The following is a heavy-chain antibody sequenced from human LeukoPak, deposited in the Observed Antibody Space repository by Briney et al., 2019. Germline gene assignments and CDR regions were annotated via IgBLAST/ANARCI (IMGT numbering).Heavy chain of an antibody. Sequence: GGSLRLSCAASGFTFSNYWMHWVRQAPGKGLVWVSHINSDGSRTNYAASVKGRFTISRDNAKNTLYLQMNSLRAEDTAVYYCARQPDYWGQGTLVTVS. CDR1: GFTFSNYW. D-gene: IGHD1-14*01. J-gene: IGHJ4*02. V-gene: IGHV3-74*01. CDR3: ARQPDY. CDR2: INSDGSRT.